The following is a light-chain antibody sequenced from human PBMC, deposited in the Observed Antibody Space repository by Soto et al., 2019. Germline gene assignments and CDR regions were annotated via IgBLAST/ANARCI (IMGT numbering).Light chain of an antibody. Sequence: QPVLTQSPSASASLGASVKLTCTLSSGHSSYAIAWHQQQPEKGPRYLMKVNSDGSHSKGDGLPDRFSGSSSGAERYLTISRLQSEDEADYYCQTWGTGLQAVCGGGTQLTVL. J-gene: IGLJ7*01. CDR1: SGHSSYA. V-gene: IGLV4-69*01. CDR3: QTWGTGLQAV. CDR2: VNSDGSH.